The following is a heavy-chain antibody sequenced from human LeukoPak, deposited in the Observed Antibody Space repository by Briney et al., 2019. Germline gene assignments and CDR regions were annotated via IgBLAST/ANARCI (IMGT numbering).Heavy chain of an antibody. V-gene: IGHV3-21*04. Sequence: GGSLRLSCAASGFTLSGYWMSWVRQAPGKGLEWVSLIYSSSDYIYYADSVKGRFTISRDNAKNSLYLQMNSLRAEDTAVYYCARSQWNPGKTTQTTWGQGTLVTVSS. J-gene: IGHJ5*02. D-gene: IGHD1-1*01. CDR3: ARSQWNPGKTTQTT. CDR1: GFTLSGYW. CDR2: IYSSSDYI.